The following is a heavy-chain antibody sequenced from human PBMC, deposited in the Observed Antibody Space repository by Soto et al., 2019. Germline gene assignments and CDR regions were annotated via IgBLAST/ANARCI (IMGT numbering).Heavy chain of an antibody. CDR3: AKDRDLYYDSSGDVLDV. V-gene: IGHV3-30*18. CDR1: GFTFSSYG. Sequence: GGSLRLSCAASGFTFSSYGMHWVRQAPGKGLEWVAVISYDGGNKYYADSVKGRFTISRDNSKNTLYLQMNSLRAEDTAVYYCAKDRDLYYDSSGDVLDVWGQGTTVTVSS. D-gene: IGHD3-22*01. J-gene: IGHJ6*02. CDR2: ISYDGGNK.